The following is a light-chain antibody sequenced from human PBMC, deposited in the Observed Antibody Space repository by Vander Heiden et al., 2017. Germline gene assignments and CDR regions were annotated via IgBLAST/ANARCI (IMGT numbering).Light chain of an antibody. V-gene: IGKV3-11*01. CDR3: QQRSNWPPTIT. CDR2: DAS. CDR1: QSVSSY. Sequence: EIVLTQSPATLSLSPGERATLPRRASQSVSSYLAWYQQKPGQAPRLLIYDASNRATGIPARFSGSGSGTDFTLTISSLEPEDFAVYYCQQRSNWPPTITFGQGTRLEIK. J-gene: IGKJ5*01.